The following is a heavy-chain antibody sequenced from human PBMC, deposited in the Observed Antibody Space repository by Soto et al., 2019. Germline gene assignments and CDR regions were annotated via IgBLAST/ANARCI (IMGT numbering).Heavy chain of an antibody. J-gene: IGHJ6*02. CDR2: IIPIFGTA. Sequence: QVQLVQSGAEVKKPGSSVKVSCKASGGTFSSYAISWVRQAPGQGLEWMGGIIPIFGTANYAQKFQGRVTITADESTSTAYMELSSLRSEDTAVYYCATHPMATITYYSGMDVWGQGTTVTFSS. D-gene: IGHD5-12*01. CDR1: GGTFSSYA. CDR3: ATHPMATITYYSGMDV. V-gene: IGHV1-69*12.